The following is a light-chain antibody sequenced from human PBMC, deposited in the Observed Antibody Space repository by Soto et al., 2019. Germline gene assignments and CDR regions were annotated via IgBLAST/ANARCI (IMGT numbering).Light chain of an antibody. CDR1: QSASNY. Sequence: DIQMTQSPPYLSPSLGDRVTITCRASQSASNYLHWYQQKPGKVPKLLIYGTSSLEGGVPSRFAGSGSETEFTLTISSLQLDDFATYYCQQTYIAPYSFGRGTKVEI. CDR2: GTS. CDR3: QQTYIAPYS. V-gene: IGKV1-39*01. J-gene: IGKJ2*03.